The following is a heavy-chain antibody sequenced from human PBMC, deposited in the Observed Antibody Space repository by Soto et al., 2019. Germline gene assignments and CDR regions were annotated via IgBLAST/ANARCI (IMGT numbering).Heavy chain of an antibody. CDR1: RFRFSAYG. CDR2: ISDDGKTQ. Sequence: QVKLVESGGAVVQSGRSLRLSCTASRFRFSAYGMHWVRQAPGKGLEWVALISDDGKTQFFTDSVEGRITISRDNSRNTRYLQMSSLRRDDKAVYYCGKGGYKTGWRPFDHWGHGTRVTVCS. CDR3: GKGGYKTGWRPFDH. V-gene: IGHV3-30*18. J-gene: IGHJ4*01. D-gene: IGHD6-19*01.